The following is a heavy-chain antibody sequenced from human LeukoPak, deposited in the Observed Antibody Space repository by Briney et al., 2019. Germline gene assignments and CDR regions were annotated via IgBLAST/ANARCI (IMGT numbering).Heavy chain of an antibody. J-gene: IGHJ3*02. D-gene: IGHD6-13*01. V-gene: IGHV4-31*03. CDR2: IYYSGST. CDR1: GGSISSGGYY. Sequence: SQTLSLTCTVSGGSISSGGYYWSWIRQHPGKGLEWIGYIYYSGSTYYNPSLKIRVTISVDTSKNQFSLKLSSVTAADTAVYYCARAPGIEKQLVNIDAFDIWGQGTMVTVSS. CDR3: ARAPGIEKQLVNIDAFDI.